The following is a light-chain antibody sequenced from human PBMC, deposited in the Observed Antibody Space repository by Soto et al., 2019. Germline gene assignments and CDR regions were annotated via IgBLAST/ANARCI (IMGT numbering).Light chain of an antibody. J-gene: IGKJ1*01. CDR1: QSISDT. CDR2: GAS. Sequence: MVLAQSPGTLSLSPGERATLSCRASQSISDTLACYQQKPGQAPRLLIYGASTRATGIPARFSGSGSGTEFTLTISSLQSEDFAVYYCQQYNNWPRTFGQGTKVDNK. V-gene: IGKV3-15*01. CDR3: QQYNNWPRT.